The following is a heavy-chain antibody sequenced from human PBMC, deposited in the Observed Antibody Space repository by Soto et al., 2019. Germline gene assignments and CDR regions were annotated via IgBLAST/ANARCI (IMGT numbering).Heavy chain of an antibody. CDR3: ARQRTSVVTQAYFDV. D-gene: IGHD2-21*02. V-gene: IGHV4-39*01. CDR2: IYYSGWT. J-gene: IGHJ4*02. CDR1: GDSPSNRRYY. Sequence: SETLSLTCTLPGDSPSNRRYYRGVIRQPPGQGLEWIGSIYYSGWTYNNPSLRSRASMSIDTSNDQFSLKLKSVTAADTALYCCARQRTSVVTQAYFDVWGPGSLVTVSS.